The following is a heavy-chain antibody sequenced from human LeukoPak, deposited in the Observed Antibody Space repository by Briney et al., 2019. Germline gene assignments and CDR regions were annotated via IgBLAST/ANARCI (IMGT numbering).Heavy chain of an antibody. J-gene: IGHJ5*02. Sequence: VESLKISCKGSGYSFTSYWIGWVRQMPGKGLEWMGIIYPGDSDTRYSPSFQGQVTISADKSISTAYLQWSSLKASDTAMYYCARNVDTAMDWFDPWGQGTLVTVSS. D-gene: IGHD5-18*01. CDR1: GYSFTSYW. V-gene: IGHV5-51*01. CDR2: IYPGDSDT. CDR3: ARNVDTAMDWFDP.